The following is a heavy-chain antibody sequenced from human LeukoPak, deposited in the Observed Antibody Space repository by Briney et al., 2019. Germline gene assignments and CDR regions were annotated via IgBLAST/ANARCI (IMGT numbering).Heavy chain of an antibody. CDR3: ARDAPDELELSAFDI. CDR1: GFTFSSYA. Sequence: PGGSLRLSCAASGFTFSSYAMSWVRQAPGKGLEWVAVIWYDGSNKYYADSVKGRFTISRDNSKNTLYLQMNSLRAEDTAVYYCARDAPDELELSAFDIWGQGTMVTVSS. J-gene: IGHJ3*02. CDR2: IWYDGSNK. D-gene: IGHD1-7*01. V-gene: IGHV3-33*08.